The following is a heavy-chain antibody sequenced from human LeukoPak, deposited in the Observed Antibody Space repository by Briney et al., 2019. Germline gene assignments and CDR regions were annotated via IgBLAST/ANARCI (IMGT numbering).Heavy chain of an antibody. Sequence: ALVKVSCKASGYSVTTYGIAWVRQASGRGLEWMGWISFYNGNTKYAQKYQGRVTMTTDTSTSTAYMELRSLRSDDTAVYYCARGVSARWVDYWGQGTLVTVSS. J-gene: IGHJ4*02. CDR3: ARGVSARWVDY. CDR1: GYSVTTYG. D-gene: IGHD4/OR15-4a*01. V-gene: IGHV1-18*01. CDR2: ISFYNGNT.